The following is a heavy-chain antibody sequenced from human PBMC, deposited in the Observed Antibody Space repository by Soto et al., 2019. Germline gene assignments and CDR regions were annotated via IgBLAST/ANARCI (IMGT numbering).Heavy chain of an antibody. CDR1: GFTFSNYA. V-gene: IGHV3-23*01. CDR2: ISGSGGST. D-gene: IGHD3-3*01. J-gene: IGHJ4*02. Sequence: EVQLLESGGGLVQPGGSLRLSCAASGFTFSNYAMNWVRQAPGKGLEWVSAISGSGGSTYYADSAKGRFTISRDNSKNTLYLQINSLRAEDTAVYYCAKTGASYDFWSGYIDYWGQGALVTVSS. CDR3: AKTGASYDFWSGYIDY.